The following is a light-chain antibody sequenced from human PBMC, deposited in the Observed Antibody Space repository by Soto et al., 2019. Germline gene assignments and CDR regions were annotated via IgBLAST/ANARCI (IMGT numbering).Light chain of an antibody. Sequence: EIQMTQSPSTLSASVGDRVTITCRASQSISSWLAWYQQKPGKAPKLLIYTASSLESGVPSRFSGSGSGTEFTLTISSLQPDDFATYYCQQYNSYSRTFGQGTKVDIK. V-gene: IGKV1-5*01. CDR2: TAS. CDR3: QQYNSYSRT. J-gene: IGKJ1*01. CDR1: QSISSW.